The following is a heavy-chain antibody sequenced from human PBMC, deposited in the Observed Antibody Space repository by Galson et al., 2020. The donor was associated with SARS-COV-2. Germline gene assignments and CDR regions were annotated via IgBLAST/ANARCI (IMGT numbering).Heavy chain of an antibody. V-gene: IGHV3-73*01. Sequence: GGSLRLSCAASGFTFSGSAVHWVRQASGKGLEWVGRIRSKANSYATAYAASVKGRFTISRDDSKDTAYLQMNSLRTEDTAVYYCTRKESPGFYYGMDVWGQGTTVTVSS. CDR3: TRKESPGFYYGMDV. CDR2: IRSKANSYAT. CDR1: GFTFSGSA. D-gene: IGHD3-10*01. J-gene: IGHJ6*02.